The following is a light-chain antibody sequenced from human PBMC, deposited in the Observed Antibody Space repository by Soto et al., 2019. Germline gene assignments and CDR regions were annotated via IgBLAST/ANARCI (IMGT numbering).Light chain of an antibody. V-gene: IGKV3D-11*01. CDR3: QQRHMWPIT. CDR2: DIS. CDR1: QDVTTN. J-gene: IGKJ5*01. Sequence: EISMTQFPAILSASPGGGATLSCRAAQDVTTNFAWYQLRRGQPPRLLIYDISTRATGVPARFSGSGSGTDFTLTISSLEPEDSAVYYCQQRHMWPITFGQGTRLEIK.